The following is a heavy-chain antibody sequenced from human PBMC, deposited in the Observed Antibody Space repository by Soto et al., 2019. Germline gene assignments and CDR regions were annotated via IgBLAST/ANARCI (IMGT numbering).Heavy chain of an antibody. CDR2: ISSSGTYI. J-gene: IGHJ6*02. D-gene: IGHD3-10*01. CDR3: VRAGHVFDVHYYGMDL. V-gene: IGHV3-21*01. Sequence: PGGSLRLSCEASGFTFNDYSMGWGRPAPEKGLEWVSSISSSGTYIYYADSVKGRFAISRDNANNVMYLQMDTLRAEDTAVYYCVRAGHVFDVHYYGMDLWGQGTTVTV. CDR1: GFTFNDYS.